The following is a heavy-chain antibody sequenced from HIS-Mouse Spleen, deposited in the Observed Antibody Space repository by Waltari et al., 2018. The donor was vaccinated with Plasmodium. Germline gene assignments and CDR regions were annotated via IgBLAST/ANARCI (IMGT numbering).Heavy chain of an antibody. V-gene: IGHV4-59*08. Sequence: QVQLQESGPGLVKPSETLSLTCTVPGGPISSYYWRWTRQPPGKGLEWIGYIYFSGSTNYNPSLKSRVTISVDTSKNQFSLKLSSVTAADTAVYYCARLRYSYGYFDYWGQGTLVTVSS. CDR2: IYFSGST. CDR1: GGPISSYY. D-gene: IGHD5-18*01. CDR3: ARLRYSYGYFDY. J-gene: IGHJ4*02.